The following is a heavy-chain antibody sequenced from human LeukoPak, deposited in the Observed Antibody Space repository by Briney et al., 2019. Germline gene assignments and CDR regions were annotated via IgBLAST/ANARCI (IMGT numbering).Heavy chain of an antibody. D-gene: IGHD5-18*01. Sequence: PGGSLRLSCAASGFTFSSYVLSWVRQAPGKGLEWVSVITSGGSTYYADSVKGRFTISRDNSKNTLHLQMNSLRAEDTAVYYCARDPGYSYGRDWGQGTLVTVSS. V-gene: IGHV3-23*01. J-gene: IGHJ4*02. CDR2: ITSGGST. CDR1: GFTFSSYV. CDR3: ARDPGYSYGRD.